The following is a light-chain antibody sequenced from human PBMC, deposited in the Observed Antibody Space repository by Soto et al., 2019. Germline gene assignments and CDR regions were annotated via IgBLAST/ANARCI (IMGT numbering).Light chain of an antibody. V-gene: IGLV2-14*01. CDR3: SSYTSSSSYVV. J-gene: IGLJ2*01. Sequence: QSALIQPASVSGSPGQSITISCTGTSSDVGGYNYVSWYQQHPGKAPKVMIYEVSNRPSGVSNRFSGSKSGNTASLTISGLQAEDDADYYCSSYTSSSSYVVFGGGTKLTVL. CDR1: SSDVGGYNY. CDR2: EVS.